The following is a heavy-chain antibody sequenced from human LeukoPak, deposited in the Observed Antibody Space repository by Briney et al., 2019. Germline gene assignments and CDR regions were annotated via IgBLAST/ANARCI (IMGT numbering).Heavy chain of an antibody. Sequence: PSETLSLTCTVSGGSISSYYWSWIRQPPGKGLEGIGYIYTSGSTNYNPSLKSRVTISVDTSKNQFSLKLSSVTAADTAVYYCARSRQDLDYYGSGSYYWFDPWGQETLVTVSS. CDR3: ARSRQDLDYYGSGSYYWFDP. CDR1: GGSISSYY. CDR2: IYTSGST. D-gene: IGHD3-10*01. V-gene: IGHV4-4*09. J-gene: IGHJ5*02.